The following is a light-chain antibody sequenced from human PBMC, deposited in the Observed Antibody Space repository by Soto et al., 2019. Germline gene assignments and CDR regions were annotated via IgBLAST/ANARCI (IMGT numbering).Light chain of an antibody. CDR2: GAS. J-gene: IGKJ1*01. CDR1: QSVSNN. Sequence: DIVLTQSPCTLSLSPGERATLSCRASQSVSNNYLAWYQQKPGQAPRLLIYGASTRATGIPARFSGSGSGTEFTLTISSLQSEDFAVYYCQQYNNWPRTFGQGTKVDIK. CDR3: QQYNNWPRT. V-gene: IGKV3-15*01.